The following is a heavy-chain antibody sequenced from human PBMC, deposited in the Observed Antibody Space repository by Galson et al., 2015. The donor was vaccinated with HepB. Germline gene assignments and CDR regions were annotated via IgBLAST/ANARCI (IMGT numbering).Heavy chain of an antibody. J-gene: IGHJ4*02. CDR2: ISYSGTT. CDR3: GTIKYYENNGYYPFIDY. Sequence: ETLSLTCTVSGGSISGSHYWGWIRQPPGKGLEWIGSISYSGTTYYNPSLKSRVTISVDTSKNQFSLKLSSVTAADTAVYYCGTIKYYENNGYYPFIDYWGQGTLVTVSS. V-gene: IGHV4-39*01. CDR1: GGSISGSHY. D-gene: IGHD3-22*01.